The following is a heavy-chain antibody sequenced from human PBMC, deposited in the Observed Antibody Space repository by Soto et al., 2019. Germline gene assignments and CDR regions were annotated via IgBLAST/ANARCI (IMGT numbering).Heavy chain of an antibody. D-gene: IGHD2-15*01. Sequence: SETLSLTCPVSGGSIISSSYYWGWIRQPPGKGLEWIGSIYYSGSTYYNPSLKSRVTISVDTSKNQFSLKLSSVTAADTAVYYCARHLTYCSAGSCYSDFPYYGMDVWGQGTTVTVSS. CDR1: GGSIISSSYY. V-gene: IGHV4-39*01. CDR2: IYYSGST. CDR3: ARHLTYCSAGSCYSDFPYYGMDV. J-gene: IGHJ6*02.